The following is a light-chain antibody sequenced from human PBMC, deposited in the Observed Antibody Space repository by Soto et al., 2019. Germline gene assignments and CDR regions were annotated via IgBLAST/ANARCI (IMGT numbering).Light chain of an antibody. CDR3: CSYAGSSTYV. J-gene: IGLJ1*01. CDR1: GSDVGSYNL. CDR2: EGS. Sequence: SVLTQPASVSGSPGQSITISCTGNGSDVGSYNLVSWYQQHPGKAPKLMIYEGSKRPSGVSNRFSGSKSGNTASLTISGLQAEDEADYYCCSYAGSSTYVFGTGTKVTVL. V-gene: IGLV2-23*01.